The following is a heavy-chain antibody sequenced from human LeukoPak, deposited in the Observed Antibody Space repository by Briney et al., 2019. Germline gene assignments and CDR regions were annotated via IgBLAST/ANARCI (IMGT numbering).Heavy chain of an antibody. J-gene: IGHJ4*02. Sequence: SETLSLTCTVSGGSIRNYYWTWIRQHPGKGLEWIGYIYHSGNTYYNPSLKSRVSISVDTSKNQFSLKLSSVTAADTAVYYCARGGIVAYWGQGTLVTVSS. CDR3: ARGGIVAY. CDR2: IYHSGNT. V-gene: IGHV4-59*01. D-gene: IGHD1-26*01. CDR1: GGSIRNYY.